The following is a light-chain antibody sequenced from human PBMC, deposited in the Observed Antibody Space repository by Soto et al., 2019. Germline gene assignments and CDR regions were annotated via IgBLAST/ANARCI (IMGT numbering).Light chain of an antibody. CDR3: QQYGSSPPWT. CDR1: QSVSNNY. V-gene: IGKV3-20*01. Sequence: EIGLTQSPGTLSLSPGERATLSCRAIQSVSNNYLAWYQQKPGQAPRLLIYGASNRATGIPDRFSGSVSGTGFTLTISRLEPEDFAVYYCQQYGSSPPWTFGQGTKV. CDR2: GAS. J-gene: IGKJ1*01.